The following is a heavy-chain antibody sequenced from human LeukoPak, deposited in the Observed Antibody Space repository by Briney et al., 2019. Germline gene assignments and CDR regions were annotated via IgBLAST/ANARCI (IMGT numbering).Heavy chain of an antibody. CDR1: GGSISSGGYY. V-gene: IGHV4-30-2*01. J-gene: IGHJ6*02. Sequence: PSETLSLTCTVSGGSISSGGYYWSWIRQPPGKGLEWIGYIYHSGSTYYNPSLKSRVTISVDRSKNQFSLKLSSVTAADTAVYYCARSKTLDVWGQGTTVTVSS. CDR3: ARSKTLDV. CDR2: IYHSGST.